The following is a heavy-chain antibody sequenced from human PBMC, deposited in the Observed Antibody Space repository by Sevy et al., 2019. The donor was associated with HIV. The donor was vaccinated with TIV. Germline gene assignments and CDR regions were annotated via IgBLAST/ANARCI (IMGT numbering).Heavy chain of an antibody. CDR3: ARAHDSSGYYFDY. J-gene: IGHJ4*02. CDR2: IYSGGST. D-gene: IGHD3-22*01. Sequence: GGFLRLSCAASGFTVSSNYMSWVRQAPGKGLEWVSVIYSGGSTYYADSVKGRFTISRDNSKNTLYLQMNSLRAEDTAVYYCARAHDSSGYYFDYWGQGTLVTVSS. CDR1: GFTVSSNY. V-gene: IGHV3-53*01.